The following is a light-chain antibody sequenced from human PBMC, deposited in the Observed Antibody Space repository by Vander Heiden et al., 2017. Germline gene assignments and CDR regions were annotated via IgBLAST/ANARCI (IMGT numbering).Light chain of an antibody. J-gene: IGKJ1*01. CDR2: TVS. CDR1: QILVFSDGNPY. Sequence: DVVMSQPPLSLPCTLGQPTAIPCRSSQILVFSDGNPYLNWSQKRPGQSPRRLIYTVSNRESGVPDRFSGSGSGTEFTLNISRVEAEDVGVYYCMQGTNWTPSWSFGQGTKVEIK. V-gene: IGKV2-30*01. CDR3: MQGTNWTPSWS.